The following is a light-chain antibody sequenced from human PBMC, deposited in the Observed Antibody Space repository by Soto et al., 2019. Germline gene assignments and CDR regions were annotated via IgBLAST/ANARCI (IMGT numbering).Light chain of an antibody. V-gene: IGLV2-11*01. Sequence: QSALTQPRSVSGSPGQSVTISCTATGRDVGDSSHVSWYQLHPGKAPKLMIYEVNNRPSGVPARFSGSKSGSTASLTISGLQAEDEAEYYCCLSPGSLTWLFGGGTKVTVL. J-gene: IGLJ3*02. CDR1: GRDVGDSSH. CDR2: EVN. CDR3: CLSPGSLTWL.